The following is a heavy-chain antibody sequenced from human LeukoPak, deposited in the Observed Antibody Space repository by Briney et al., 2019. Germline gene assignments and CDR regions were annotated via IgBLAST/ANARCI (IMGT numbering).Heavy chain of an antibody. J-gene: IGHJ6*03. CDR1: GFTFDDYT. CDR2: ISWDGGST. V-gene: IGHV3-43*01. D-gene: IGHD3-16*01. Sequence: GGSLRLSCAASGFTFDDYTMHWVRHAPGKGLEWVSLISWDGGSTYYADSVKGRFTISRDNSKNSLYLQMNSLRTEDTALYYCAKDWGLSHSYMDVWGKGTTVTISS. CDR3: AKDWGLSHSYMDV.